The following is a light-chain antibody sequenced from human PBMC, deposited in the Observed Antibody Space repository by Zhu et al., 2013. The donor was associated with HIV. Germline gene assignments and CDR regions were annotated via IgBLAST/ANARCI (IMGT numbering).Light chain of an antibody. V-gene: IGKV3-20*01. CDR2: RAS. CDR3: QQYGSSPLT. J-gene: IGKJ4*01. CDR1: PSVTRGY. Sequence: EIVLTQTPATLSLSPGDRATLSCRASPSVTRGYLAWYQQRPGQAPRLLISRASTRATGIPDRFSGSGSGTDFTLTISRLEPEDFAVYYCQQYGSSPLTFGGGTKVEIK.